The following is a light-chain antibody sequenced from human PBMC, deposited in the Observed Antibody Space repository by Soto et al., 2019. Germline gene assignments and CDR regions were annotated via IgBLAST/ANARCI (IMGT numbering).Light chain of an antibody. V-gene: IGKV3-15*01. Sequence: EIVMTQSPATLSAAPCERATLSCRASQTVSANLAWYQQKPGPAPRLVIYGTSTRATDIPARFSGSGSGTDVTLAIRSLQSEDFAVYYCQQYDMWPLTVGQGTRLEI. CDR1: QTVSAN. J-gene: IGKJ5*01. CDR3: QQYDMWPLT. CDR2: GTS.